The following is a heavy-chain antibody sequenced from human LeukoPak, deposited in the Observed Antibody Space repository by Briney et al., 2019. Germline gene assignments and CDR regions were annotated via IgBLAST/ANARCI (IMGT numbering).Heavy chain of an antibody. CDR3: ARVSGTSYFNNGGP. V-gene: IGHV1-2*02. J-gene: IGHJ5*02. Sequence: ASVKVSCKASGYIFTDYYIYWVRQAPGQGLEWMGWIVADSGGTNYAQKFQGRVTMTRDTSISTAYMELSRLRSDDTAVYYCARVSGTSYFNNGGPWGQGSLVTVSS. D-gene: IGHD2-8*01. CDR2: IVADSGGT. CDR1: GYIFTDYY.